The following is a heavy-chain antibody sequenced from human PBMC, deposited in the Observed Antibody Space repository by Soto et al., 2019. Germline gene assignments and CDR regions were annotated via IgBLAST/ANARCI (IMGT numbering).Heavy chain of an antibody. V-gene: IGHV1-69*08. J-gene: IGHJ4*02. Sequence: QVQLVQSGAEVKKPGSSVKVSCKASGGTFSSYTISWVRQAPGQGLEWMGRIIPILGIANYAQKFQGRVTIIEAKTTSTAYIDLSSLRSEDTAVYYCARELPCSGGSCYSSGGYFDYWGQGTLVTVSS. CDR1: GGTFSSYT. CDR2: IIPILGIA. D-gene: IGHD2-15*01. CDR3: ARELPCSGGSCYSSGGYFDY.